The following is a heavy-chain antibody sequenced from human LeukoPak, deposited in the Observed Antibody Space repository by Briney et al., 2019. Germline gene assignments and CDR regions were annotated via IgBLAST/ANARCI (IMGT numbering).Heavy chain of an antibody. CDR3: ARYLRDSGTSRVTLDH. CDR1: GFIFGKYA. Sequence: PGGSLRLSCGASGFIFGKYAMSWVRQAPGKGLEWVSGIGSGGADTIYADSVKGRFTISRDNSKNTLSLRMGSLRADDTAIYFCARYLRDSGTSRVTLDHWGQGTLVIVSS. V-gene: IGHV3-23*01. CDR2: IGSGGADT. J-gene: IGHJ4*02. D-gene: IGHD2-2*01.